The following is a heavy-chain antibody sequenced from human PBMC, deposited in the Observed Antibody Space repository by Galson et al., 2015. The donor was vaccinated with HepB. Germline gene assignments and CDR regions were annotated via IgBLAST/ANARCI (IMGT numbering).Heavy chain of an antibody. CDR3: ARRTYSYGLFDP. Sequence: SLRLSCAASGFTFSSYSMNWVRQAPGKGLEWVSSISSSSSYIYYADSVKGRFTISRDNAKNSLYLQMNSLRAEDTAVYYCARRTYSYGLFDPWGQGTLVTVSS. J-gene: IGHJ5*02. V-gene: IGHV3-21*01. CDR2: ISSSSSYI. CDR1: GFTFSSYS. D-gene: IGHD5-18*01.